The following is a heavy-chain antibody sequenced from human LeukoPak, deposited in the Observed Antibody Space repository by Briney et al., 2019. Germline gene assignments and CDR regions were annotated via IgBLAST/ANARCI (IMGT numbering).Heavy chain of an antibody. Sequence: SETLSLTCSVTGGSVSSSSYYWGWVRQPPGKGLEWIGSFHYSGSTYYNPSLKSRVTISGDTSKNQFSLKLRSVTAADTAVYYCASLVVVVVTASEIDYWGQGTLVTVSS. CDR3: ASLVVVVVTASEIDY. CDR2: FHYSGST. D-gene: IGHD2-21*02. CDR1: GGSVSSSSYY. J-gene: IGHJ4*02. V-gene: IGHV4-39*01.